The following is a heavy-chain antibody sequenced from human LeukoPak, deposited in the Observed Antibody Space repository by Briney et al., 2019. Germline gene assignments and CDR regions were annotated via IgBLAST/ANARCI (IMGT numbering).Heavy chain of an antibody. V-gene: IGHV4-59*01. Sequence: SETLSLTCTVSGGSISSYYWSWIRQPPGKALEWIGYIYYSGSTNYNPSLKRRVTISVETSKNEFSLKLRSVTAADTAVYYCARVTGYRIEDYFDYWGQGTLVTVSS. CDR1: GGSISSYY. CDR3: ARVTGYRIEDYFDY. D-gene: IGHD6-13*01. J-gene: IGHJ4*02. CDR2: IYYSGST.